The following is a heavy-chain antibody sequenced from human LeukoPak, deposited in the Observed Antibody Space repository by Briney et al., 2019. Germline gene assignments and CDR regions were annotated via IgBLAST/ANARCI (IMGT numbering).Heavy chain of an antibody. Sequence: PGGSLRLSCAASGFTFSTCAMNWARQAPGKGLEWVSGISGSGGSTYYADSVKGRFTISRDNSKNTLYLQMNSLRADDTAVYYCARHLHYYGSGNYYYYFYAMDVWGQGTTVTVSS. V-gene: IGHV3-23*01. D-gene: IGHD3-10*01. CDR3: ARHLHYYGSGNYYYYFYAMDV. CDR1: GFTFSTCA. J-gene: IGHJ6*02. CDR2: ISGSGGST.